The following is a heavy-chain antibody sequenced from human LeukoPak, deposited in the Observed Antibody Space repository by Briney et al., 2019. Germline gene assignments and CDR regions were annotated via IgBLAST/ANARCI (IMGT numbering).Heavy chain of an antibody. CDR3: ATGRDITVAGPGGYFDY. CDR1: GFSFSDYH. CDR2: ISPVGESI. Sequence: GGSLRLSCAASGFSFSDYHMNWIGQAPGKGLDWVAYISPVGESIYFADSVKGRFTLSRDITKNSLSLQMNSLTAEDTAVYYCATGRDITVAGPGGYFDYWGQGTLVTVSS. V-gene: IGHV3-11*01. J-gene: IGHJ4*02. D-gene: IGHD6-19*01.